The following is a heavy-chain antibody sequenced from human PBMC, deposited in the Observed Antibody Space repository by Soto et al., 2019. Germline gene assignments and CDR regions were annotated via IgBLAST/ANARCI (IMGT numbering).Heavy chain of an antibody. D-gene: IGHD6-13*01. CDR2: IIPIFGTA. J-gene: IGHJ6*02. Sequence: SVKVSCKASGGTFSSYAISWVRQAPGQGLEWMGGIIPIFGTANYAQKFQGRVTITADESTSTAYMELSSLRSEDTAVYYCASRTYSRGKYYYYYYGMDVWGQGTTVTVSS. CDR1: GGTFSSYA. V-gene: IGHV1-69*13. CDR3: ASRTYSRGKYYYYYYGMDV.